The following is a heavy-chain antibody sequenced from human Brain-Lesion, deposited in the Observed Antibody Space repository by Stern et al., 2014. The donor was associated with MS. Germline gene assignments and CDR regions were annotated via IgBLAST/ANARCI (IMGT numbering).Heavy chain of an antibody. CDR1: GFNFSSYW. CDR2: INRDGNDT. D-gene: IGHD3-16*01. Sequence: EVHLVESGGGLVQPGGSLRLSCAASGFNFSSYWMHWVRQFPEKGLFWVSKINRDGNDTSHAGSVKGRFPISRDNIRNMLYLRMTSLRAEDTAVYYCARGVGDYWGQGARVTVSS. CDR3: ARGVGDY. V-gene: IGHV3-74*02. J-gene: IGHJ4*02.